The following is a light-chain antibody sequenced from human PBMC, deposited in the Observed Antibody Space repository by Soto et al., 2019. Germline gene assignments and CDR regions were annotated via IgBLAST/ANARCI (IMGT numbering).Light chain of an antibody. CDR1: SSDVGIYNL. CDR2: EVN. Sequence: QSVLTQPASVSGSPGQPITISCTGTSSDVGIYNLVSWYQHFPGKAPKLMIYEVNKRPSGVSNRFSGSKSGSTASLTISGLQADDEADCYCCSYTRSGSSVFGTGTKVTVL. CDR3: CSYTRSGSSV. J-gene: IGLJ1*01. V-gene: IGLV2-23*02.